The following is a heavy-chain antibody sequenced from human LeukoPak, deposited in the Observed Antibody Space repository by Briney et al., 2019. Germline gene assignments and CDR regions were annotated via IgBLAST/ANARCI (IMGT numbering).Heavy chain of an antibody. V-gene: IGHV3-30-3*01. CDR3: ARDPADY. J-gene: IGHJ4*02. Sequence: PPGRSLRLSCAASGFTFSSYAMHWVRQAPGKGLEWVAVISYDGSNKYYADSVKGRFTISRDNSKNTLYLQMNSLRAEDTAVYYCARDPADYWGQGTLVTVSS. CDR2: ISYDGSNK. CDR1: GFTFSSYA.